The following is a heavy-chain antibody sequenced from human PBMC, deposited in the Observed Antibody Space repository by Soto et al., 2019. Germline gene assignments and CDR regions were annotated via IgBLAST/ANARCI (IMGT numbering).Heavy chain of an antibody. Sequence: PGGSLRLSCAASGFTFSSYGMNWVRQAPGKGLEWVSAISNNGGSTSYADSVKGRFTISRDNSKNTLYLQMNSLRAEDTAGYYCASSLSGTYYYWGQGTLVTVSS. V-gene: IGHV3-23*01. J-gene: IGHJ4*02. D-gene: IGHD1-26*01. CDR2: ISNNGGST. CDR1: GFTFSSYG. CDR3: ASSLSGTYYY.